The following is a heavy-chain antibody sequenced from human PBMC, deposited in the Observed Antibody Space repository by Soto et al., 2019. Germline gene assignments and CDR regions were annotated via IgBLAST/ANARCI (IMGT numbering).Heavy chain of an antibody. CDR2: IYYSGTA. J-gene: IGHJ2*01. Sequence: QVQLQESGPGLVKPSQTLSLTCTVSGGSIRSGGYYWSWILQHPGKGLEWIGYIYYSGTAYYNPPLKSRVTTSIATSKTQFSLRLRSVTAAGTSMYCCARATVYSCWYFDLWGRGSWVPVS. CDR1: GGSIRSGGYY. D-gene: IGHD4-4*01. V-gene: IGHV4-31*03. CDR3: ARATVYSCWYFDL.